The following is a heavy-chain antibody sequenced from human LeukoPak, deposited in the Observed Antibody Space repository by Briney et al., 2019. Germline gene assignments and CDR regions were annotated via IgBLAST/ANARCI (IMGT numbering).Heavy chain of an antibody. J-gene: IGHJ4*02. CDR3: ARAFCSGGDCYSKSNFDS. CDR1: GYTFTAYY. D-gene: IGHD2-15*01. Sequence: ASVKVSCKASGYTFTAYYMHWVRQAPGQGLEWMGLINPDSGGTNYAQKFQGRVTMTRDTSMTTAYMELSRLRSQDTALYARARAFCSGGDCYSKSNFDSWGQGNLVTVSS. CDR2: INPDSGGT. V-gene: IGHV1-2*02.